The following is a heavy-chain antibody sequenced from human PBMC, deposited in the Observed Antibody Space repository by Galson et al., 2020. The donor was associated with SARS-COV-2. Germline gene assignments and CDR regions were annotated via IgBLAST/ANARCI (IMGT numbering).Heavy chain of an antibody. Sequence: GGSLRLSCAISGFTIKDFWMSWFRQAPGKGLEWVANIRGDGSEANYMDSVQGRFFISRDNARDSLFLQMNNLTADDTAVYFCSREGWQGGYWGQGTRVTVSS. J-gene: IGHJ4*02. D-gene: IGHD6-19*01. CDR1: GFTIKDFW. CDR3: SREGWQGGY. V-gene: IGHV3-7*01. CDR2: IRGDGSEA.